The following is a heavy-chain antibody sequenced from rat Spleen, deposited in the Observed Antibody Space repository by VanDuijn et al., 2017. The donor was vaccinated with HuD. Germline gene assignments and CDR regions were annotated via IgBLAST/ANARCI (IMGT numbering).Heavy chain of an antibody. V-gene: IGHV5-31*01. Sequence: EVQLVESGGGLVQPGRSLKLSCVASGFTFNNYWMTWIRQAPGKGLDWVASITNTGGSTYYRDSVKGRFTISRDNAKSTLYLQMDSLRSEDTATYYCTTRDYGYNYWGQGVMVTVSS. CDR3: TTRDYGYNY. D-gene: IGHD1-9*01. CDR2: ITNTGGST. CDR1: GFTFNNYW. J-gene: IGHJ2*01.